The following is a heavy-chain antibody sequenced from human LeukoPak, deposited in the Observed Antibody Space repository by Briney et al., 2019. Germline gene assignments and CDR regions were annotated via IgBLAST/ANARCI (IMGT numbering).Heavy chain of an antibody. CDR3: ARCSGWAFKN. CDR2: INSDGSST. Sequence: PGGSMRLSCAASGFTFSSYWMHWVRQAPGKGLVWVSRINSDGSSTSYADSVKGRFTISRDSAKNSLYLQMDSLRVEDTAIYYCARCSGWAFKNWGQGTLVTVSS. CDR1: GFTFSSYW. V-gene: IGHV3-74*01. D-gene: IGHD6-19*01. J-gene: IGHJ4*02.